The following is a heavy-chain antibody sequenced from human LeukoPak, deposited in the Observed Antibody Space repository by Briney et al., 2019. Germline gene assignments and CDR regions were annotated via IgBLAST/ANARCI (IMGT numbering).Heavy chain of an antibody. CDR3: ARDQRSYYTQNWFDP. V-gene: IGHV1-18*01. CDR2: ISAYNGNT. CDR1: GYTFTSYG. Sequence: ASVKVSCKASGYTFTSYGISWVRQAPGQGLEWMGWISAYNGNTNYAQKLQGRVTMTTDTSTSTAYMELRSLRSDDTAVYYCARDQRSYYTQNWFDPWGQGTLVTVSS. D-gene: IGHD3-10*01. J-gene: IGHJ5*02.